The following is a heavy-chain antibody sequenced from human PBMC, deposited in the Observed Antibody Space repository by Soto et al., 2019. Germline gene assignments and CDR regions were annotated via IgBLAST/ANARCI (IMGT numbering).Heavy chain of an antibody. CDR1: GGTFSSYA. V-gene: IGHV1-69*13. CDR2: IIPIFGTA. D-gene: IGHD3-22*01. CDR3: ASSSVTYYYDSSGYSETKLDY. J-gene: IGHJ4*01. Sequence: SVKVSCKASGGTFSSYAISWVRQAPGQGLEWRGGIIPIFGTANYAQKFQRRVTITADESTSTAYMELSSLRSEDTAVYYCASSSVTYYYDSSGYSETKLDYWG.